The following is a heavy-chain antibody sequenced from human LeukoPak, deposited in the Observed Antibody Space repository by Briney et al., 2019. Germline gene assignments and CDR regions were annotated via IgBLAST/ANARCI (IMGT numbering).Heavy chain of an antibody. CDR2: IYYSGST. V-gene: IGHV4-31*03. CDR3: ARTRCSGGSCYGYYYYGMDV. D-gene: IGHD2-15*01. J-gene: IGHJ6*02. Sequence: SETLSLTCTVSGGSISSGGYYWSWIRQHPGKGPEWIGYIYYSGSTYYNPSLKSRVTISVDTSKNQFSLKLSSVTAADTAMYYCARTRCSGGSCYGYYYYGMDVWGQGTTVTVSS. CDR1: GGSISSGGYY.